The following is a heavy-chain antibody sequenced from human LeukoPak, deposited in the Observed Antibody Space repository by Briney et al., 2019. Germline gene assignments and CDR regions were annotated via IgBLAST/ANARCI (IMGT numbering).Heavy chain of an antibody. CDR2: ISYDGSNK. J-gene: IGHJ3*02. D-gene: IGHD6-19*01. Sequence: GRSLRLSCAASGFTFSSYGMHWVRQAPGKGLEWVAVISYDGSNKYYADSVKGRFTISRDNSKNTLYLQMNSLRAEDTAVYYCAKDLRWGSSGLPDAFDIWGQGTMVTVSS. V-gene: IGHV3-30*18. CDR1: GFTFSSYG. CDR3: AKDLRWGSSGLPDAFDI.